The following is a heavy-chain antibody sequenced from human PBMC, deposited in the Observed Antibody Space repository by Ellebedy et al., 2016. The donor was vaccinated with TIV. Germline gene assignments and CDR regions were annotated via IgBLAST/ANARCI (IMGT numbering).Heavy chain of an antibody. J-gene: IGHJ5*02. CDR3: ARAPSVVFGSASYRFAP. Sequence: AASVKVSCKASGYTFTGYYLHWVRQAPGQGLEWMGWINCNSGDTKYAQKFQDWVTMTRDTSSSTAYMELNRLKSDDTADYYCARAPSVVFGSASYRFAPWGQGTLVTVSA. CDR2: INCNSGDT. CDR1: GYTFTGYY. V-gene: IGHV1-2*04. D-gene: IGHD3-10*01.